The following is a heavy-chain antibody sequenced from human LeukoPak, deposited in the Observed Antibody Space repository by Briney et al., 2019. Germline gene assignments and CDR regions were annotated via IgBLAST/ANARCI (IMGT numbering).Heavy chain of an antibody. CDR3: AREGVELRFLEWQSADYGMDV. J-gene: IGHJ6*02. CDR1: GYTFTSYG. D-gene: IGHD3-3*01. V-gene: IGHV1-18*01. CDR2: ISAYNGNT. Sequence: ASVKASCKASGYTFTSYGISWVRQAPGQGLEWMGWISAYNGNTNYAQKLQGRVTMTTDTSTSTAYMELRSLRSDDTAVYYCAREGVELRFLEWQSADYGMDVWGQGTTVTVSS.